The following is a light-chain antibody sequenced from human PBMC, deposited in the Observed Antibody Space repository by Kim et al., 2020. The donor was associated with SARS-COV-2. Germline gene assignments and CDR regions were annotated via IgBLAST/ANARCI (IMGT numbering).Light chain of an antibody. CDR2: AAS. CDR3: LQDDTYPLT. J-gene: IGKJ4*01. V-gene: IGKV1-6*01. Sequence: AIQMTQSPSSLSASVGDRVTITCRASQGIGNQLDWYQQKPGKAPKLLIYAASSLQSGVPSRFSGSGSGTDFTLTISSLQPEDFATYYCLQDDTYPLTFGGGTKVDIK. CDR1: QGIGNQ.